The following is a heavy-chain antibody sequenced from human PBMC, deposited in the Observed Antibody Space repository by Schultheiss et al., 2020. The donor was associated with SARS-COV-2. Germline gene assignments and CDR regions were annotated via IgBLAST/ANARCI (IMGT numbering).Heavy chain of an antibody. J-gene: IGHJ4*02. CDR3: ARDKTFDY. Sequence: GGSLRLSCAASGFTFSSSWMHWVRQAPGKGLVWVSRINNDGSSTTYADSVKGRFTISRDNSKNTLYLQMNSLRVDDTAVYYCARDKTFDYWGQGTLVTVSS. CDR1: GFTFSSSW. V-gene: IGHV3-74*01. CDR2: INNDGSST.